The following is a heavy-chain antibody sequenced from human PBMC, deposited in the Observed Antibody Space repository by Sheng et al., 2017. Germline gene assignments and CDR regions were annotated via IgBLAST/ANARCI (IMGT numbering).Heavy chain of an antibody. D-gene: IGHD3-3*01. CDR1: GGSISSYY. CDR2: IYYSGST. V-gene: IGHV4-59*01. Sequence: QVQLQESGPGLVKPSETLSLTCTVSGGSISSYYWSWIRQPPGKGLEWIGYIYYSGSTNYNPSLKSLVTISVDTSKNQFSLKLSSVTAADTAVYYCARTIEGWFDPWGQGTLVTVSS. CDR3: ARTIEGWFDP. J-gene: IGHJ5*02.